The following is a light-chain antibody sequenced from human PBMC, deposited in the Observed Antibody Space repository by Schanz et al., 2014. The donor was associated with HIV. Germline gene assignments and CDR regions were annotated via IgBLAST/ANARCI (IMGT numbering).Light chain of an antibody. V-gene: IGKV1-5*03. CDR2: RAS. CDR3: QQYNSYPLT. CDR1: QYISSW. Sequence: DIQMTQSPSTLSASVGDRVTITCRASQYISSWLAWYQQKPGQAPNLLIYRASTLETGVSSRFSGSGSGTEFTLTISSLQPDDFATYYCQQYNSYPLTFGPGTTVDIK. J-gene: IGKJ3*01.